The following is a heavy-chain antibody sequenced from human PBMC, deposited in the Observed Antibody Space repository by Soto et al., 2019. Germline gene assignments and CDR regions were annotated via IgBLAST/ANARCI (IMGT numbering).Heavy chain of an antibody. CDR3: ASGIQLWLRRINNGYSG. CDR1: GGTFSTYA. Sequence: QVQLVQSGAEVKKPESSVKVSCKAPGGTFSTYAISWVRQAPGQGLGWMGGIIPMFGTANYAQRFQDRVTITADESTNTVYMKLSSLRSEDTAVYFCASGIQLWLRRINNGYSGWGQGTLVTVSS. D-gene: IGHD5-18*01. CDR2: IIPMFGTA. V-gene: IGHV1-69*12. J-gene: IGHJ4*02.